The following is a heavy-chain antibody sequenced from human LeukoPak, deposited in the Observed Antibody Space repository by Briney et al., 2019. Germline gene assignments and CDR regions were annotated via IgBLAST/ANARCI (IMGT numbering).Heavy chain of an antibody. CDR1: GYSFTSYW. J-gene: IGHJ4*02. CDR2: IYPGDSDT. Sequence: GESLKISCKGSGYSFTSYWIGWVRQMPGKGLEWMGIIYPGDSDTRYSPSFQGQVTISADKSISTAYLQWSSLKASDTAMYYCARRFPPIVPTGYTYDYWGQGTLVTVSS. V-gene: IGHV5-51*01. CDR3: ARRFPPIVPTGYTYDY. D-gene: IGHD2-2*01.